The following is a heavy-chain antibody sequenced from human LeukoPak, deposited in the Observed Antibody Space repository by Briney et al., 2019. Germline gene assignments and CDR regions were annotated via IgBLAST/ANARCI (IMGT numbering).Heavy chain of an antibody. Sequence: PGGSLRLSCAASGFTFSSYAMHWVRQAPGKGLEWVSAISSSDANTYYADSVKGRFTISRDNSKNTLYLQMNSLRAEDTALYYCAIREPIGYWGQGTLVTVSS. CDR3: AIREPIGY. V-gene: IGHV3-23*01. CDR2: ISSSDANT. D-gene: IGHD1-14*01. CDR1: GFTFSSYA. J-gene: IGHJ4*02.